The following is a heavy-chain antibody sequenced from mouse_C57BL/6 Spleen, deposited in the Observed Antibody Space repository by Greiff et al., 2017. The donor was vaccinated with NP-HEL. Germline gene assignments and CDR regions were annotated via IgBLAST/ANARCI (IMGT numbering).Heavy chain of an antibody. CDR2: IYPGDGDT. V-gene: IGHV1-82*01. J-gene: IGHJ4*01. CDR3: ARYGHGGYYAMDY. CDR1: GYAFSSSW. Sequence: VKLMESGPELVKPGASVKISCKASGYAFSSSWMNWVKQRPGNGLEWIGRIYPGDGDTNYNGKFKGKATLTADKSSSTAYMQLSSLTSEDSAVYFCARYGHGGYYAMDYWGQGTSVTVSS. D-gene: IGHD1-1*01.